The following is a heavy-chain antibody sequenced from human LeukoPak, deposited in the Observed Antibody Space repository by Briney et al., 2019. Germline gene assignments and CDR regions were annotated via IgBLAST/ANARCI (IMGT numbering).Heavy chain of an antibody. V-gene: IGHV1-2*02. CDR3: AISPLLEWLSPFDY. CDR2: INPNSGGT. D-gene: IGHD3-3*01. J-gene: IGHJ4*02. Sequence: ASVKVSCKASGYTFTDYYVHWVRQAPGQGLECMGWINPNSGGTNYAQKFQGRVTMTRDTSISTAYMELTSLRSDDTAVYYCAISPLLEWLSPFDYWGQGTLVTVSS. CDR1: GYTFTDYY.